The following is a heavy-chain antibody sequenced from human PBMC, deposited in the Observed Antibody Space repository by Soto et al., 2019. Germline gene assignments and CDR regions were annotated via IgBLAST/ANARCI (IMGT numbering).Heavy chain of an antibody. CDR1: GYTFTSYG. CDR3: ARARSVESSSGWYGMYYYYGMDV. J-gene: IGHJ6*02. V-gene: IGHV1-18*01. D-gene: IGHD6-19*01. CDR2: ISAYNGNT. Sequence: QVQLVQSGAEVKKPGASVKVSCKASGYTFTSYGISWVRQAPGQGLEWMGWISAYNGNTNYAQKRQGRAPMTTDTPTSTAYMEMRSLRSDDSAVYYCARARSVESSSGWYGMYYYYGMDVWGQGTTVTVSS.